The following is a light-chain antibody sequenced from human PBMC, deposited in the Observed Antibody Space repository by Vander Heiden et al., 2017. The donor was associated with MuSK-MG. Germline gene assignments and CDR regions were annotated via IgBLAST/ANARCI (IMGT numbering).Light chain of an antibody. J-gene: IGKJ4*01. CDR2: WAS. CDR1: QSVLYSPNNKSY. V-gene: IGKV4-1*01. CDR3: QQYYSTPLT. Sequence: DILLTQSASFLPVSLGERASINCMSSQSVLYSPNNKSYLAWYQQKPGQPPKLLIYWASTRESGVPDRFSGSGSGTDFTLTISSLQAEDVAVYYCQQYYSTPLTFGGGTKVEIK.